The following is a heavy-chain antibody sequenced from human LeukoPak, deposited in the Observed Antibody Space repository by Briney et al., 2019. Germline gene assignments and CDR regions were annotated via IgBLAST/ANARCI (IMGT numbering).Heavy chain of an antibody. V-gene: IGHV1-46*01. Sequence: GASVKVSCKASGYTFTNYYMHWVRQAPGQGLKWVGIINPSGGGASYAQEFQGRVTMTRDTSTSTVYMELNSLRSDDTAMYYCASGQLRIAAAGTQGLPIHWGHGTLVTVSS. CDR1: GYTFTNYY. J-gene: IGHJ4*01. D-gene: IGHD6-13*01. CDR3: ASGQLRIAAAGTQGLPIH. CDR2: INPSGGGA.